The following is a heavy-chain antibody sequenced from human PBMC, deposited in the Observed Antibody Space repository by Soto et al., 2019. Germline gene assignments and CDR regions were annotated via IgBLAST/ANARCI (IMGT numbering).Heavy chain of an antibody. V-gene: IGHV3-23*01. D-gene: IGHD3-3*01. CDR1: LTFSSDA. Sequence: GGSLILSWELTFSSDAMSWVRKAPGKGLEWVSAISGSGGSTYYADSVNGRFTISRDNSKNTLYLQMNSLRAEDTAVYYCAKDPYDFWSGYYLAYFDYWGQGTLVTVSS. J-gene: IGHJ4*02. CDR2: ISGSGGST. CDR3: AKDPYDFWSGYYLAYFDY.